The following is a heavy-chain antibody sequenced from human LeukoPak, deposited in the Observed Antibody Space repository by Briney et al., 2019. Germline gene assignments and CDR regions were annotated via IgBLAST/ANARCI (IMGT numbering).Heavy chain of an antibody. CDR2: ISSTSTFT. Sequence: GGSLRLSCAVSGFTFSDYYMSWIRQTPGKGLEWVSYISSTSTFTNYADSVKGRLNISRDNAKTSLYLQMNSLRGEDTAVYYCAKQSCSGGRCHFDHWGQGTLVTVSS. CDR3: AKQSCSGGRCHFDH. D-gene: IGHD2-15*01. J-gene: IGHJ4*02. V-gene: IGHV3-11*06. CDR1: GFTFSDYY.